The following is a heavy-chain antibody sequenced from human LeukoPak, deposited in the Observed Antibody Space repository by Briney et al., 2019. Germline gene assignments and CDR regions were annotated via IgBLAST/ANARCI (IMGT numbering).Heavy chain of an antibody. CDR1: GFTFSSYG. V-gene: IGHV3-48*04. D-gene: IGHD2-21*02. Sequence: GSLRLSCAASGFTFSSYGMHWVRQAPGKGLEWVSYISSSSSTIYYADSVKGRFTISRDNAKNSLYLQMNSLRAEDTAVYYCARPHLAYCGGDCYSGHAFDIWGQGTMVTVSS. J-gene: IGHJ3*02. CDR3: ARPHLAYCGGDCYSGHAFDI. CDR2: ISSSSSTI.